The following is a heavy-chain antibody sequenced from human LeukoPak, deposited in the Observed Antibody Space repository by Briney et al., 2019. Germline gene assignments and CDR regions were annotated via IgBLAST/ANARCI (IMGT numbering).Heavy chain of an antibody. V-gene: IGHV4-4*09. J-gene: IGHJ4*02. CDR3: ARNHNEWYPFDY. CDR1: GGSISSYY. CDR2: ICTSGST. Sequence: SETLSLTCTVSGGSISSYYWSWIRQPPGKGLEWIGYICTSGSTNYNPSLKSRVTISVDTSKNQFSLKLSSVTAADTAVYYCARNHNEWYPFDYWGQGTLVTVSS. D-gene: IGHD1-14*01.